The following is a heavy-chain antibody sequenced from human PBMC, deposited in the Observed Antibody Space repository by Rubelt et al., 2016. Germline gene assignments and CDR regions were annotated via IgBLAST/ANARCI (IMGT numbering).Heavy chain of an antibody. CDR1: GFAFSSNA. V-gene: IGHV3-30*04. D-gene: IGHD6-19*01. Sequence: QVQLVESGGGVVQPGRSLRLSCAASGFAFSSNAMHWVRQAPGKGLEWVAVISYDGSKKYYADSVKGRFTISRDKSKNTLYLQMSSLRTEDTAVYFCARGSRGWLDLHYYYAMDVWGQGTTVTLSS. J-gene: IGHJ6*02. CDR2: ISYDGSKK. CDR3: ARGSRGWLDLHYYYAMDV.